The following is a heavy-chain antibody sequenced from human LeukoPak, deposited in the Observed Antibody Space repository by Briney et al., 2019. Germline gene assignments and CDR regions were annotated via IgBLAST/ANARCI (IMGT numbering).Heavy chain of an antibody. CDR3: ARDNWNPGWFDP. V-gene: IGHV3-74*01. D-gene: IGHD1-20*01. CDR2: INSDGSST. Sequence: GRSLRLSCAASGFTFSSHWMHWVRQAPGKGLVWVSRINSDGSSTSYADSVKGRFTISRDNAKNTLYLQMNSLRAEDTAVYYCARDNWNPGWFDPWGQGTLVTVSS. J-gene: IGHJ5*02. CDR1: GFTFSSHW.